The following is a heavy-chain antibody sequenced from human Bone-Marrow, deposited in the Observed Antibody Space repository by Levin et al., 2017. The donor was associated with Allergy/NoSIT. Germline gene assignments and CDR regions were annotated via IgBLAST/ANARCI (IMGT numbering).Heavy chain of an antibody. CDR2: INPNSGDT. CDR3: AREGATSGHNWFDP. CDR1: GSTFSDYY. D-gene: IGHD6-13*01. V-gene: IGHV1-2*02. Sequence: GESLKISCKASGSTFSDYYMHWVRQAPGQGLEWMGWINPNSGDTNYLQKFQGRVTLTSDTSTRTVYMVMSSLTSDDTAVYYCAREGATSGHNWFDPWGQGTLVTVSS. J-gene: IGHJ5*02.